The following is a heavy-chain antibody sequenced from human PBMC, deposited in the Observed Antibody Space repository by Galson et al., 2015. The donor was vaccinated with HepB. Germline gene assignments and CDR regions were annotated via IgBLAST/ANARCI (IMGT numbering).Heavy chain of an antibody. CDR1: GGTFSSYA. Sequence: SVKVSCKASGGTFSSYAISWVRQAPGQGLEWMGGIIPIFGTANYAQKFQGRVTITADESTSTAYMELSSLRSEDTAVYYCARGEGGQLERPRGAWYDPWGQGTLVTVSS. CDR3: ARGEGGQLERPRGAWYDP. CDR2: IIPIFGTA. J-gene: IGHJ5*02. V-gene: IGHV1-69*13. D-gene: IGHD1-1*01.